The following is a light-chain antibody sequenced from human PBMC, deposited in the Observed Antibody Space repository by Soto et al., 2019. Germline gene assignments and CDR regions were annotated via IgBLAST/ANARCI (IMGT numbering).Light chain of an antibody. Sequence: QSALTQPASVSGSPGQSITISCTGTSSDVGGYNYVSWYQQHPGKAPKLMIYEGSERPSGISNRFSGSKSGDTASLTISGLQAEDEADYYGCSYGVRSTFEVFGTGTKLTVL. CDR2: EGS. CDR3: CSYGVRSTFEV. V-gene: IGLV2-23*03. J-gene: IGLJ1*01. CDR1: SSDVGGYNY.